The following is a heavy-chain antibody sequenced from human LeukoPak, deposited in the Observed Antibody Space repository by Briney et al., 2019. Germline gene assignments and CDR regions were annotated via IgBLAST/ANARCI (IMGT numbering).Heavy chain of an antibody. V-gene: IGHV3-53*01. D-gene: IGHD3-10*01. CDR2: IYSGGST. CDR3: ASGSGSYRTPYYYMDV. CDR1: GFTVSSNY. J-gene: IGHJ6*03. Sequence: GSLRLSCVASGFTVSSNYMSWVRQAPGKGLEWVSVIYSGGSTYYADSVKGRFTISGDNSKNTLYLQMNSLRAEDTAVYYCASGSGSYRTPYYYMDVWGTGTTVTVSS.